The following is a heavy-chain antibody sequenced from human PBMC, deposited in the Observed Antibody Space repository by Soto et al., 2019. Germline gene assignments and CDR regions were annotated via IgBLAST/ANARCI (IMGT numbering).Heavy chain of an antibody. CDR2: INAGNGNT. D-gene: IGHD2-2*02. V-gene: IGHV1-3*01. CDR3: ASPGRYCSSTSCYIGAFDI. Sequence: GASVKVSCKASGYTFTSYAMHWVRQAPGQRLEWMGWINAGNGNTKYSQKFQGRVTITRDTSASTAYMELSSLRSEDTAVYYCASPGRYCSSTSCYIGAFDIWGQGTMVTVSS. J-gene: IGHJ3*02. CDR1: GYTFTSYA.